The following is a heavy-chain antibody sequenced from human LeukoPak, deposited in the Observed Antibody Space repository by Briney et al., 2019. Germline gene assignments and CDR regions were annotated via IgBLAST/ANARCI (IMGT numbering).Heavy chain of an antibody. D-gene: IGHD2-15*01. CDR3: GRDALVGYLSYYYMDV. CDR1: GGSISSHY. CDR2: ISNSGST. Sequence: SETLPLTCTVSGGSISSHYWTWIRQSPVKGLEWIGDISNSGSTSYNPSLKSRVTISIDTSKNQFSLKLSSVTAADTAVYYCGRDALVGYLSYYYMDVWGKGATVTVSS. J-gene: IGHJ6*03. V-gene: IGHV4-59*11.